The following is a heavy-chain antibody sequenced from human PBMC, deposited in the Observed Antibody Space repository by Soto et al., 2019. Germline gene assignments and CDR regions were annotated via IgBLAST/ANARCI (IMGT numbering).Heavy chain of an antibody. CDR3: ATSSLPPFDY. J-gene: IGHJ4*02. V-gene: IGHV5-51*03. Sequence: DVQLEQSGAEVKKPGESLKISCKGSGYNYPSYWVAWLRQMPGKGLEWMGIIYPGDSHTKYSPSFQGLVTISADKSIKTAYLQWSSLKASDTAMYFCATSSLPPFDYWGQGTQVTVTS. CDR1: GYNYPSYW. CDR2: IYPGDSHT.